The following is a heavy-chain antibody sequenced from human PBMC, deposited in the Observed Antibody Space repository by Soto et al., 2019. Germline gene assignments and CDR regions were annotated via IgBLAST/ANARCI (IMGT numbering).Heavy chain of an antibody. CDR2: ISSSSSYI. D-gene: IGHD6-19*01. CDR1: GFTFSSYT. V-gene: IGHV3-21*01. Sequence: EVQLVESGGGLVKPGGSLRLSCAASGFTFSSYTMNWVRQAPGKGLEWVSSISSSSSYIYYADSVKGRFTISRDNAKNSLSLKMNSLRAEDTAVYYCARGYSSGDYWGQGTLVTVSS. CDR3: ARGYSSGDY. J-gene: IGHJ4*02.